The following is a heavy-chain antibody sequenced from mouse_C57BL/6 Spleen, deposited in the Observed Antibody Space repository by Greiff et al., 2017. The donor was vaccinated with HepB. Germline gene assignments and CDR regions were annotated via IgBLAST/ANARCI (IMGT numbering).Heavy chain of an antibody. D-gene: IGHD2-1*01. V-gene: IGHV5-4*01. CDR3: ARDGGNYEVYAMDY. J-gene: IGHJ4*01. CDR2: ISDGGSYT. Sequence: EVKLVESGGGLVKPGGSLKLSCAASGFTFSSYAMSWVRQTPEKRLEWVATISDGGSYTYYPDNVKGRCTISRDNAKNNLYLQMSHLKSEDTAMYYCARDGGNYEVYAMDYWGQGTSVTVSS. CDR1: GFTFSSYA.